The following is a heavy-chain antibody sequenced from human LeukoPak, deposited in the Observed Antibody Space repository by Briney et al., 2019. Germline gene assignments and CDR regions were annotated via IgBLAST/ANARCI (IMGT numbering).Heavy chain of an antibody. D-gene: IGHD3-10*01. J-gene: IGHJ4*02. Sequence: SGGSLRLSCAASGFTFNTYAMSWVRQAPGKGLEWVSGIGGSGSCTYYAESVKGRFTISRDNSKNTLYLQMNSLRAEDTAAYYCAKAFDDDFFDYWRQGTLVTVS. CDR3: AKAFDDDFFDY. V-gene: IGHV3-23*01. CDR2: IGGSGSCT. CDR1: GFTFNTYA.